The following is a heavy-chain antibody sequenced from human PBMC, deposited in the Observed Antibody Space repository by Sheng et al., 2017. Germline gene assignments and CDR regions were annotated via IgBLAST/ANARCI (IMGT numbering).Heavy chain of an antibody. Sequence: EVQLVESGGGLVQPGGSLRLSCVASGFTFSGYWMTWVRQAPGKGLEWVANIKQDGSEKDYVDSVKGRFTISRDNAKNSLYLQMNSLRAEDTAMYYCARRNVIVWSGAYHSYYYFMDVWGKGTTVTVSS. V-gene: IGHV3-7*01. D-gene: IGHD3-3*01. CDR1: GFTFSGYW. CDR2: IKQDGSEK. CDR3: ARRNVIVWSGAYHSYYYFMDV. J-gene: IGHJ6*03.